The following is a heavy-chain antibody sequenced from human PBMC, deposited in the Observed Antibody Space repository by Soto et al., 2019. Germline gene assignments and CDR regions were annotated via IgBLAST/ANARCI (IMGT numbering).Heavy chain of an antibody. V-gene: IGHV4-59*12. CDR1: GGSITNYY. CDR3: ARERVGHSAMDV. J-gene: IGHJ6*02. D-gene: IGHD1-26*01. Sequence: QVQLQESGPGLVKPSETLSLMCTVSGGSITNYYWSWIRQSPAKGLEWIGYVSDSGSTKYNPSLKSRVTISVDTSKNQFSLKLTSLTAADTAVYYCARERVGHSAMDVWCQGTTVTVSS. CDR2: VSDSGST.